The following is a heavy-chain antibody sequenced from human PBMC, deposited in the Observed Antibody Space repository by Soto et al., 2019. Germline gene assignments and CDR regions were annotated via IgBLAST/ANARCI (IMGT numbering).Heavy chain of an antibody. CDR3: ARDAQDITYDSSGYWGDAFDI. J-gene: IGHJ3*02. Sequence: QVQLVQSGTEVKKPGASVKVSCKASGYMFTSYGISWVRQAPGQGLEWMGWISAYNGDTNSAQKLQGRVTLTTDTSTSTAYMELRSLRSDDTAVYYCARDAQDITYDSSGYWGDAFDIWGQGTMVTVSS. CDR1: GYMFTSYG. D-gene: IGHD3-22*01. V-gene: IGHV1-18*01. CDR2: ISAYNGDT.